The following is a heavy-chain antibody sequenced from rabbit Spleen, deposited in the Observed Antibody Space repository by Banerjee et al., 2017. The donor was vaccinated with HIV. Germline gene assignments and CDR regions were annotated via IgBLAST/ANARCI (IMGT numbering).Heavy chain of an antibody. CDR3: ARSDNSYAYAFAP. V-gene: IGHV1S40*01. Sequence: QSLEESGGGLVQPEGSLTLTCKASGFSFSRWYYTCWVRQAPGKGLEWIACIDGGSGATYYAKWARGRFTISETSSTTVTLQKTSLTAADTATYFCARSDNSYAYAFAPWGQGTLVTVS. D-gene: IGHD6-1*01. CDR1: GFSFSRWYY. J-gene: IGHJ2*01. CDR2: IDGGSGAT.